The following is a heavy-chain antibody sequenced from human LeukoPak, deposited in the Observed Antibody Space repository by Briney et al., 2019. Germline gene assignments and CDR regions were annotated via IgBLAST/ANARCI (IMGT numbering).Heavy chain of an antibody. V-gene: IGHV3-21*01. J-gene: IGHJ3*02. CDR2: FSSSSSYI. CDR3: ATTRNNKLSYCGGDCRFALIAFDI. Sequence: GGSLRLSCAASGFTFSSYSMNWVRQAPGKGLEWVSSFSSSSSYIYYADSVKGRFTISRDNAKNSLYLQMNSLRAEDTAVYYCATTRNNKLSYCGGDCRFALIAFDIWGQGTMVTVSS. D-gene: IGHD2-21*02. CDR1: GFTFSSYS.